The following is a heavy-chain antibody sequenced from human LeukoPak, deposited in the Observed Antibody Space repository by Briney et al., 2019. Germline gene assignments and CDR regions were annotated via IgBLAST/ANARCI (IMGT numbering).Heavy chain of an antibody. CDR1: GGSFSGYQ. CDR2: VNHSGST. Sequence: SETLSLTCAVYGGSFSGYQWSWIRQTPETGLEWIGEVNHSGSTHYNPSLKSRVTVSVDTSKNQFSLNLNSVTAADTAVYYCARRPDGFDIWGQGTMVTVSS. J-gene: IGHJ3*02. CDR3: ARRPDGFDI. V-gene: IGHV4-34*01.